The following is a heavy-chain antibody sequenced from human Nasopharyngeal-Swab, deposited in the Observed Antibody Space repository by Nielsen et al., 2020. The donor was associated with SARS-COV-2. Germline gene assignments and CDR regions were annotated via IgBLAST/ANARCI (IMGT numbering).Heavy chain of an antibody. J-gene: IGHJ6*02. CDR2: MNPNSGNT. CDR1: GYTFTSYD. V-gene: IGHV1-8*01. D-gene: IGHD3-22*01. Sequence: ASVKVSCKASGYTFTSYDINWVRQATGQGLEWLGWMNPNSGNTGYAQKFQGRVTMTRNTSIGTAYMELSSLRSEDTAVYYCARVYISYYYDSSGYYRSYYYYGMDVWGQGTTVTVSS. CDR3: ARVYISYYYDSSGYYRSYYYYGMDV.